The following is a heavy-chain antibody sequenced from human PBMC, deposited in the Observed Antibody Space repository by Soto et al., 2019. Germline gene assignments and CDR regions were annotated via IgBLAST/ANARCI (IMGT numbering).Heavy chain of an antibody. D-gene: IGHD3-3*01. V-gene: IGHV1-24*01. CDR3: ATPTALRFLEWTFDY. Sequence: ASVKVSCKVSGYTLTELSMHWVRKATGKGLEWMGGFDPEDGETIYAQKFQGRVTMTEDTSTDTAYMELSSLRSEDTAVYYCATPTALRFLEWTFDYWGQGTLVTVSS. CDR1: GYTLTELS. CDR2: FDPEDGET. J-gene: IGHJ4*02.